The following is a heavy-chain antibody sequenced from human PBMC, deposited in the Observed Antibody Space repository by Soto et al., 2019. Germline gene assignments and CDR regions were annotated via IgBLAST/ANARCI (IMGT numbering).Heavy chain of an antibody. CDR1: GFTVSSNY. D-gene: IGHD3-3*01. J-gene: IGHJ3*02. CDR2: IYSGGST. Sequence: GGSLRLSCAASGFTVSSNYMSWVRQAPGKGLEWVSVIYSGGSTYYADSVKGRFTISRDNSKNTLYLQMNSLRAEDTAVYYCARDRSYYDFWSGRHDAFDIWGQGTMVTVSS. V-gene: IGHV3-66*01. CDR3: ARDRSYYDFWSGRHDAFDI.